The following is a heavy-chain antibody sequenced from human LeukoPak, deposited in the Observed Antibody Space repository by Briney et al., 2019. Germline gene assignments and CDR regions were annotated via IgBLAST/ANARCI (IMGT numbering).Heavy chain of an antibody. D-gene: IGHD3-10*01. CDR3: ARETLLSNSYYFDY. CDR2: ISGSGGST. Sequence: PGGSLRLSCAASGFMFRDYAMTWVRQAPGKGLEWVSGISGSGGSTYYADSVKGRFTISRDNSKNTLYLQMNSLRAEDTAVYYCARETLLSNSYYFDYWGQGTLVTVSS. J-gene: IGHJ4*02. V-gene: IGHV3-23*01. CDR1: GFMFRDYA.